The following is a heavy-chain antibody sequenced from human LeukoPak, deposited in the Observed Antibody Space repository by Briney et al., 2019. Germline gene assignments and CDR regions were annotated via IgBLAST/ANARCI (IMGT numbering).Heavy chain of an antibody. Sequence: GGSQRLSCAASGFTFSSYSMNWVRQAPGKGLEWVGRIKSKTDGGTTDYAAPVKGRFTISRDDSTNTLYLQLNSLKTEDTAVYYCTTVSPSSSSFDNWGQGTLVTVSS. V-gene: IGHV3-15*01. J-gene: IGHJ4*02. D-gene: IGHD6-6*01. CDR3: TTVSPSSSSFDN. CDR1: GFTFSSYS. CDR2: IKSKTDGGTT.